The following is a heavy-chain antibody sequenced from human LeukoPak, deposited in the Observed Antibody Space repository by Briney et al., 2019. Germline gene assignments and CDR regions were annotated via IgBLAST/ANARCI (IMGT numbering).Heavy chain of an antibody. Sequence: GESLRLSCAASGLTLSSFAMTWVRQPPEKGLEWVSSIFPTSREIHYADSVRGRFTISRDNSKSTLSLQMNSLRAEDTAIYYCATYRQVMLPFESWGQGTLVTVSS. CDR2: IFPTSREI. CDR1: GLTLSSFA. J-gene: IGHJ4*02. D-gene: IGHD5-18*01. CDR3: ATYRQVMLPFES. V-gene: IGHV3-23*01.